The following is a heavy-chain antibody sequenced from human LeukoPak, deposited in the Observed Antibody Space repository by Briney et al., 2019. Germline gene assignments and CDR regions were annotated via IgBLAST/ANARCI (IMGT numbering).Heavy chain of an antibody. CDR3: ARRIVVVPAAIPNRFDP. J-gene: IGHJ5*02. CDR1: GGSFSGYC. V-gene: IGHV4-34*01. CDR2: INHSGST. Sequence: KPSETLSLTCAVYGGSFSGYCWSWIRQPPGKGLEWIGEINHSGSTNYNPSLKSRVTISVDTSKNQFSLKLSSVTAADTAVYYCARRIVVVPAAIPNRFDPWGQGTLVTVSS. D-gene: IGHD2-2*02.